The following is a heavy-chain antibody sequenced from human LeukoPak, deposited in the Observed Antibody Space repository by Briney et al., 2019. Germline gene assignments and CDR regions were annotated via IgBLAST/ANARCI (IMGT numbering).Heavy chain of an antibody. CDR1: GGSFSGYY. V-gene: IGHV4-34*01. CDR2: INHSGST. D-gene: IGHD2-2*01. CDR3: ARGRIVKYQLPTFIDY. Sequence: SETLSLTCAVYGGSFSGYYWSWIRQPPVKVLEWIGEINHSGSTNYNPSLKSRVTISVDTSKNQFSLKLSSVTAADTAVYYCARGRIVKYQLPTFIDYWGQGTLVTVSS. J-gene: IGHJ4*02.